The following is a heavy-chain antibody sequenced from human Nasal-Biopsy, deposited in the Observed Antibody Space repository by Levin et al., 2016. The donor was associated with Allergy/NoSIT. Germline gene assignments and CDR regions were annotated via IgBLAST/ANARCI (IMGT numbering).Heavy chain of an antibody. CDR1: EFSFSSYW. V-gene: IGHV3-7*01. CDR3: ARDKTAAS. Sequence: GESLKISCAASEFSFSSYWMNWLRQAPGKGLEWVANIKQDGNDKYYVDSVKGRFTISRDNAKNSLYLQMNSLRAEDTAVYYCARDKTAASWGQGTLVTVSS. D-gene: IGHD2-15*01. J-gene: IGHJ5*02. CDR2: IKQDGNDK.